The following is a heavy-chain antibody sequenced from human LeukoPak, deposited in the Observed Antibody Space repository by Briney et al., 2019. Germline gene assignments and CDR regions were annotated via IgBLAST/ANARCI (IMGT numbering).Heavy chain of an antibody. J-gene: IGHJ3*01. CDR1: GCLHNSYY. CDR2: IYYTGSP. Sequence: SGTLSLTRTCTGCLHNSYYWNWIRQPPGKGPEGIGYIYYTGSPNYHSYLKSRVIISVDASKNHFSLRLSSVTAADTAVYYCARNTIYSYGAFDLWGEGTMVRVCS. D-gene: IGHD5-18*01. V-gene: IGHV4-59*01. CDR3: ARNTIYSYGAFDL.